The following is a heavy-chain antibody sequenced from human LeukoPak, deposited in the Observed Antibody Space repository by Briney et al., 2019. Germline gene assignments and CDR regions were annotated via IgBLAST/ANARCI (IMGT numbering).Heavy chain of an antibody. D-gene: IGHD2-2*01. CDR3: ATNVPNWFDP. CDR2: ISSSSSYI. J-gene: IGHJ5*02. CDR1: GFTVSSNY. Sequence: GGSLRLSCAASGFTVSSNYMSWVRQAPGKGLEWVSSISSSSSYIYYADSVKGRFTISRDNAKNSLYLQMNSLRAEDTAVYYCATNVPNWFDPWGQGTLVNVSS. V-gene: IGHV3-21*01.